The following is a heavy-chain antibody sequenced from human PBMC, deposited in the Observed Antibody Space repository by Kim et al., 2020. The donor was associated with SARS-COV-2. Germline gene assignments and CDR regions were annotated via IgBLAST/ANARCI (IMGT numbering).Heavy chain of an antibody. D-gene: IGHD3-10*01. CDR3: AKDLGSMVRGDTNFDY. Sequence: GGSLRLSCAASGFTFSSYAMSWVRQAPGKGLEWVSAISGSGGSTYYADSVKGRFTISRDNSKNTLYLQMNSLRAEDTAVYYCAKDLGSMVRGDTNFDYWGQGTLVTVSS. V-gene: IGHV3-23*01. CDR2: ISGSGGST. CDR1: GFTFSSYA. J-gene: IGHJ4*02.